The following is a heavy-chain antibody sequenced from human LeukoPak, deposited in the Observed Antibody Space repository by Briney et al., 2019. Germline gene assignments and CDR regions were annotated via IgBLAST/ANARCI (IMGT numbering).Heavy chain of an antibody. CDR1: GGSISSGSYY. Sequence: PSQTLSLTCTVSGGSISSGSYYWSWIRQPAGKGLEWIGRIYTSGSTNYNPSLKSRVTISVDTSKNQFSLKLSSVTAADTAVYYCARGGLGPYYDILTGYSPHFDYWGQGTLVTVSS. J-gene: IGHJ4*02. CDR2: IYTSGST. CDR3: ARGGLGPYYDILTGYSPHFDY. D-gene: IGHD3-9*01. V-gene: IGHV4-61*02.